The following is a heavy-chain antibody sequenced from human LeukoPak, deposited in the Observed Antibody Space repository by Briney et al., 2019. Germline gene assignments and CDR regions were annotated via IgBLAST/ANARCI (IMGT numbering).Heavy chain of an antibody. V-gene: IGHV3-23*01. CDR2: ISGSGGST. CDR1: GFTFSSYA. D-gene: IGHD3-22*01. CDR3: AKMGPGAYYSDSSDFDY. Sequence: PGGSLRLSCAASGFTFSSYAMSWVRQAPGKGVQWVSTISGSGGSTYYADCVKGRFTISRDNSKNTLYLQVSSLRAEDTAVYYCAKMGPGAYYSDSSDFDYWGQGTLVTVSS. J-gene: IGHJ4*02.